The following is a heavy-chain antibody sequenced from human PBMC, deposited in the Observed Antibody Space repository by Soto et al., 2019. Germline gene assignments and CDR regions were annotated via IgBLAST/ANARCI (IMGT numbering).Heavy chain of an antibody. V-gene: IGHV1-8*01. CDR2: MNPNSGNT. CDR3: ARGQYGDSTPQFDY. D-gene: IGHD4-17*01. Sequence: ASVKVSCKASGYTFTSYDINWVRQATGQGLEWMGWMNPNSGNTGYAQKFQGRVTMTRDTSTSTVYMELSSLRSEDTAVYYCARGQYGDSTPQFDYWGQGTLVTVSS. J-gene: IGHJ4*02. CDR1: GYTFTSYD.